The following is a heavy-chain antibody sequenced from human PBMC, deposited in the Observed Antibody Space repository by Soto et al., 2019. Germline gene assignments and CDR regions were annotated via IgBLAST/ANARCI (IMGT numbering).Heavy chain of an antibody. CDR3: ARGGITMVRGASNWFDP. V-gene: IGHV4-30-4*01. CDR2: IYYSGST. Sequence: QVQLQESGPGLVKPSQTLSLTCTVSGGSISSGDYYWSWIRQPPGKGLEWIGYIYYSGSTYYNPSLKSRVTRSVDTSKNQFSLKLSSVTAADTAVYYCARGGITMVRGASNWFDPWGQGTLVTVSS. J-gene: IGHJ5*02. CDR1: GGSISSGDYY. D-gene: IGHD3-10*01.